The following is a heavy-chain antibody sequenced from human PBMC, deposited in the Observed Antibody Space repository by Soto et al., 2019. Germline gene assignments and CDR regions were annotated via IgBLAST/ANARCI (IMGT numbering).Heavy chain of an antibody. CDR2: ISYDGSNK. Sequence: ESGGGVVQPGRSLRLSCAASGFTFSSYGMHWVRQAPGKGLEWVAVISYDGSNKYYADSVKGRFTISRDNSKNTLYLQMNSLRADDTAVYYCAKDRRIAPRSGMDVWGQGTTVTVSS. D-gene: IGHD6-6*01. J-gene: IGHJ6*02. CDR3: AKDRRIAPRSGMDV. V-gene: IGHV3-30*18. CDR1: GFTFSSYG.